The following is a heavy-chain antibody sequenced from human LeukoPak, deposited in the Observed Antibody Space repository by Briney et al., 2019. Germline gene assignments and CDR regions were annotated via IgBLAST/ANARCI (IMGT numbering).Heavy chain of an antibody. D-gene: IGHD3-10*01. CDR3: ASSGTSDTHYFDY. J-gene: IGHJ4*02. CDR2: INPNSGGT. Sequence: ASVMVSCKASGYTFTGYYMHWVRQAPGQGLEWMGWINPNSGGTNYAQKFQGRVTMTRDTSISTAFMELSRLRSDDTAVYYCASSGTSDTHYFDYWGQGTLVTVSS. V-gene: IGHV1-2*02. CDR1: GYTFTGYY.